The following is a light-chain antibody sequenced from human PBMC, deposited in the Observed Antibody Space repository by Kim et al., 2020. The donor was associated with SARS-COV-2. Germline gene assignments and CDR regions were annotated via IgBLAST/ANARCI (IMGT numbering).Light chain of an antibody. J-gene: IGLJ2*01. Sequence: GQSITLSCGGTTNDVGVYDYVSWYQQHPDKAPKLIIYDVSNRPLGVSSRFSGSKSGNAASLTISGLQPEDEADYYCSSSTISNTLVFGGGTQLTVL. CDR2: DVS. CDR3: SSSTISNTLV. V-gene: IGLV2-14*03. CDR1: TNDVGVYDY.